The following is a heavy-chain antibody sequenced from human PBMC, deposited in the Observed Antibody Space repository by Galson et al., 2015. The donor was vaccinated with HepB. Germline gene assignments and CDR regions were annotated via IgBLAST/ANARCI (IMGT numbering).Heavy chain of an antibody. D-gene: IGHD6-19*01. CDR2: ISGSGGST. CDR3: AKDANPGIAVAGATGASTQGLFDY. J-gene: IGHJ4*02. CDR1: GFTFSSYA. V-gene: IGHV3-23*01. Sequence: SLRLSCAASGFTFSSYAMSWVRQAPGKGLEWVSVISGSGGSTYYADSVKGRFTISRDNSKNTLYLQMNSLRAEDTAVYYCAKDANPGIAVAGATGASTQGLFDYWGQGTLVTVSS.